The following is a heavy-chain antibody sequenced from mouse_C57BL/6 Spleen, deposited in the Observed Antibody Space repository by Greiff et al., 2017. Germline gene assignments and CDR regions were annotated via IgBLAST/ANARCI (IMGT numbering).Heavy chain of an antibody. CDR3: ARSDYYGSSYRYFDV. Sequence: QVQLQQPGTELVKPGASVKLSCKASGYTFTSYWMHWVKQRPGQGLEWIGNINPSNGGTNYNEKFKSKATLTVDKSSSTAYMQLSSLTSEGSAVYYCARSDYYGSSYRYFDVWGTGTTVTVSS. V-gene: IGHV1-53*01. CDR2: INPSNGGT. CDR1: GYTFTSYW. J-gene: IGHJ1*03. D-gene: IGHD1-1*01.